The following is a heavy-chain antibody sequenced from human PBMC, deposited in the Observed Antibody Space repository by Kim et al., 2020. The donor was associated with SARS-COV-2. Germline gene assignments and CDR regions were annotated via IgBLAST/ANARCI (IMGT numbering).Heavy chain of an antibody. D-gene: IGHD3-16*01. CDR1: GGSISSSGNY. CDR2: IYYSGNT. V-gene: IGHV4-39*01. CDR3: ARHFSDYPFDY. J-gene: IGHJ4*02. Sequence: SETLSLTCSVSGGSISSSGNYWGWIRQPPGKGLEWIGTIYYSGNTYYNPSLKSRVTISVDTSKNQFSLKLSSVAAADTAVYYCARHFSDYPFDYWGQG.